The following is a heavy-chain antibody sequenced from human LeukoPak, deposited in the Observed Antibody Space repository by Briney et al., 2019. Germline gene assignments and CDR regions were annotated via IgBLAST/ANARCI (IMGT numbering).Heavy chain of an antibody. CDR3: ATEHWGPNS. CDR2: IKGDGSDK. V-gene: IGHV3-7*03. Sequence: GGSLRLSCAASGFTFNNYWMSWVRQAPGKGLEWLANIKGDGSDKNYVDSVKGRFTISRDNAKNSLFLQMSSLRGEDTALYYCATEHWGPNSWGQGTLVTVSS. J-gene: IGHJ4*02. CDR1: GFTFNNYW. D-gene: IGHD3-16*01.